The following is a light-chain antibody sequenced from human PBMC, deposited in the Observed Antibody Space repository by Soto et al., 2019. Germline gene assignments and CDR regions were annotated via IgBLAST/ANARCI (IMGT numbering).Light chain of an antibody. CDR1: SSDVGGYKY. Sequence: QSVLTQPASVSGSPGQSITISCTGTSSDVGGYKYVSWYQQHPGKVPKLMIFEVSNRPSGVSNRFSGSKSGNTASLTISGLQAEDEADYYCSSYTTSRTLVFGPGTKVTVL. CDR2: EVS. V-gene: IGLV2-14*01. J-gene: IGLJ1*01. CDR3: SSYTTSRTLV.